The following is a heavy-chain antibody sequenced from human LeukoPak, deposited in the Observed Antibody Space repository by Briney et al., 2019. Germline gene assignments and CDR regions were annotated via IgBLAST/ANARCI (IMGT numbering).Heavy chain of an antibody. CDR1: GGSVSSGSYY. CDR2: IYTSGST. Sequence: SETLSLTCTVSGGSVSSGSYYWSWIRQPAGKGLEWIGRIYTSGSTNYNPSLKSRVTMSVDTSKNQFSLKLSSVTAADTAVYYCARGWGATNPFDYWGQGTLVTVSS. D-gene: IGHD1-26*01. J-gene: IGHJ4*02. CDR3: ARGWGATNPFDY. V-gene: IGHV4-61*02.